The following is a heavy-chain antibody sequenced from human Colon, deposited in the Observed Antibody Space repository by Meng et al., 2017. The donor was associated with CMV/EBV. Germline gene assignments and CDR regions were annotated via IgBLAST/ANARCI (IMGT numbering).Heavy chain of an antibody. CDR2: IIPILGIA. Sequence: SVKVSCKASGGTFSSYTISWVRQAPGQGLEWMGRIIPILGIANYAQKFQGRVTITTDEPPTTVYMYLRSLMSEDTAVYYCAEGPSVAARLVWGQGTLVTVSS. V-gene: IGHV1-69*02. CDR3: AEGPSVAARLV. D-gene: IGHD6-6*01. CDR1: GGTFSSYT. J-gene: IGHJ4*02.